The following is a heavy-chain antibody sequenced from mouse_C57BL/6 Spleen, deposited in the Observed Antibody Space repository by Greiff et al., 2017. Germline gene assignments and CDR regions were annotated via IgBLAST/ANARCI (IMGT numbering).Heavy chain of an antibody. D-gene: IGHD3-2*02. CDR3: AETSHARDYAMDY. Sequence: QVQLQQPGAELVKPGASVKMSCKASGYTFTSYWITWVKQRPGQGLGWIGDIYPGSGSTTYNEKFKSKATLTVDTSSSTAYMQLGSLTAEDSAVYYCAETSHARDYAMDYWGQGTSVTVSS. J-gene: IGHJ4*01. CDR2: IYPGSGST. V-gene: IGHV1-55*01. CDR1: GYTFTSYW.